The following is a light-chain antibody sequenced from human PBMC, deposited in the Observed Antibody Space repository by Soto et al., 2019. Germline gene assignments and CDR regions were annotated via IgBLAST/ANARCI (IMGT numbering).Light chain of an antibody. Sequence: EIVLTQSPATLSVPPGERATLSCGASQNIRSHLAWYQHKPGQAPKLLMYNAATRASSIPGRFSGSGSGSEFTLTISSLQSDDSAVYYCQQYYKWPQTFGQGTKVDIK. CDR1: QNIRSH. J-gene: IGKJ1*01. CDR2: NAA. V-gene: IGKV3-15*01. CDR3: QQYYKWPQT.